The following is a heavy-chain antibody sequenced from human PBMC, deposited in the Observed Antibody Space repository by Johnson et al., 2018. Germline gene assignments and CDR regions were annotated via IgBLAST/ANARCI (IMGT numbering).Heavy chain of an antibody. V-gene: IGHV3-9*01. D-gene: IGHD3-3*01. CDR2: ISWNSGSI. Sequence: VQLVQSGGGLVQPGRSLRLSCAASGFTFDDYAMHWVRQAPGTGLEWVSGISWNSGSIGYADSVKGRFTISRDNAKNSLYLQMNSLRAEDTALYYCAKAPVGWLGEGAEYFQHWGQGTLVTVSS. CDR1: GFTFDDYA. J-gene: IGHJ1*01. CDR3: AKAPVGWLGEGAEYFQH.